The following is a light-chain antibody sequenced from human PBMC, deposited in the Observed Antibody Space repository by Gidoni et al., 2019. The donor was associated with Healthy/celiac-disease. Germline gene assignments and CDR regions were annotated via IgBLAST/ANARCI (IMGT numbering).Light chain of an antibody. Sequence: QSALTQPASVSGSPGQSITISCTGTSSDVGGYHYVSWYQQHPGKAPKLMIYDVSNRPSGVSNRFSGSKSGNTASLTISGLQAEDEADYYCSSYTSSSTLDFGTGTKVTVL. J-gene: IGLJ1*01. CDR2: DVS. CDR1: SSDVGGYHY. CDR3: SSYTSSSTLD. V-gene: IGLV2-14*03.